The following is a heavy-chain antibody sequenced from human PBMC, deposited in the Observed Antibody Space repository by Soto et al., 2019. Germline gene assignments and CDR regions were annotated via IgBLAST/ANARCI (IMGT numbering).Heavy chain of an antibody. D-gene: IGHD2-2*01. Sequence: QVQLVQSGAEVKKPGSSVKVSCKASGGTFSSYAISWARQAPGQGLEWMGGIIPIFGIANYAQKFQGRVTLTADESTSTAYMELSSLRSEDTAVYYCAGTHVGSGTSCPPNFYYYDGMDVWGQGTTVTVSS. V-gene: IGHV1-69*01. CDR2: IIPIFGIA. J-gene: IGHJ6*02. CDR1: GGTFSSYA. CDR3: AGTHVGSGTSCPPNFYYYDGMDV.